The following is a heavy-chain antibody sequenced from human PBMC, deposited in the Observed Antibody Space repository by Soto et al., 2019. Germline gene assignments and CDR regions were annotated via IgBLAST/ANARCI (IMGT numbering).Heavy chain of an antibody. V-gene: IGHV3-23*01. Sequence: EVQLLESGGGLVQPGGSLRLSCAASGFTFSSYAMSWVRQAPGKGLEWVSAISGSGGSTYYADSVKGRFTISRDNSKNTLYLQMNSLTAEDTAVYYCANFGGNYDRTSDYWGQGTLVTVSS. CDR2: ISGSGGST. J-gene: IGHJ4*02. D-gene: IGHD3-16*01. CDR1: GFTFSSYA. CDR3: ANFGGNYDRTSDY.